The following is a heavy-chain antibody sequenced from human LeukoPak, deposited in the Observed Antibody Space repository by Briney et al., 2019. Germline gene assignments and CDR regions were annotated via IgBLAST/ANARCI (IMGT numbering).Heavy chain of an antibody. CDR2: INPNSGGT. Sequence: ASVKVSCKASGYTFTGYYMHWVRQAPGRGLEWMGWINPNSGGTSYAQKFQGRVTMARDTSISTAYMELSRLRSDDTAVYYCARVSVMVVVVAAIDYWGQGTLVTVSS. V-gene: IGHV1-2*02. CDR1: GYTFTGYY. J-gene: IGHJ4*02. CDR3: ARVSVMVVVVAAIDY. D-gene: IGHD2-15*01.